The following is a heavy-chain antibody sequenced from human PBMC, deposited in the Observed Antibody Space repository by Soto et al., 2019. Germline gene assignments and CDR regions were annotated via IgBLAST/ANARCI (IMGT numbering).Heavy chain of an antibody. V-gene: IGHV4-34*01. Sequence: PSETLSLTCAVYGGSFSGYYWSWIRQPPGKGLEWIGEINHSGSTNYNPSLKSRVTISVDTSKNQFSLKLSSVTAADTAVFYCARESKWNDEYYFDYWGQGXQVTVYS. D-gene: IGHD1-1*01. CDR1: GGSFSGYY. CDR2: INHSGST. J-gene: IGHJ4*02. CDR3: ARESKWNDEYYFDY.